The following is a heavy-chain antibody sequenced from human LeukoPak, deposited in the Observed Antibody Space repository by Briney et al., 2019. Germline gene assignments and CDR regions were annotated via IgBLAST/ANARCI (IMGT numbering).Heavy chain of an antibody. V-gene: IGHV1-46*01. CDR3: ARGSPMTSSGYYNH. CDR1: GYTFTSYY. CDR2: INPSGGST. Sequence: ASVKVSCTASGYTFTSYYMHWVRQAPGQGLEWMGIINPSGGSTSYAQKFQGRVTITADESTSTAYMELSSLRSGDTAVYYCARGSPMTSSGYYNHWGQGTLVTVSS. J-gene: IGHJ4*02. D-gene: IGHD3-22*01.